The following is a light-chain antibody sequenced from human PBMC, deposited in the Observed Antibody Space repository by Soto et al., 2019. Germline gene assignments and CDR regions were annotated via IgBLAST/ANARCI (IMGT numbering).Light chain of an antibody. CDR3: SSYTGSSSYV. CDR1: SRDVGAYNY. CDR2: DVS. V-gene: IGLV2-14*01. Sequence: QSALTQPASVSGSPGQSIAISCTGTSRDVGAYNYVSWYQQHPGRVHKLMIYDVSNRPSGVSNRFSGSKSGNTASLTISGLQTEDEADYYCSSYTGSSSYVFGTGTKSPS. J-gene: IGLJ1*01.